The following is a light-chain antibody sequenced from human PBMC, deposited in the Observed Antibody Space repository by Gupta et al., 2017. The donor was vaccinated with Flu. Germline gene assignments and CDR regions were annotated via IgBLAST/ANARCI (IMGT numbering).Light chain of an antibody. Sequence: QSMLTQPASASGAPGQTVNLSCSGSSSNIGSNYVYWYQQLPGMAPKLLVFRNSQRASTVPDRFSGSKSGTSASLAISGLRSEDEGRYFCAAWDDNLSGYEVFGGGTQLTVL. CDR2: RNS. J-gene: IGLJ2*01. CDR1: SSNIGSNY. CDR3: AAWDDNLSGYEV. V-gene: IGLV1-47*01.